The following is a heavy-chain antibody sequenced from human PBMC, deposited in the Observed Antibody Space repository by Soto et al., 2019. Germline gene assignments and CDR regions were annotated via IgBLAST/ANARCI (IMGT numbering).Heavy chain of an antibody. CDR2: IWYDGSNK. Sequence: GGSLRLSCAASGFTFSSYGMHWVRQAPGKGLEWVAVIWYDGSNKYYADSVKGRFTISRDNSKNTLYLQINSLRAEDTDVYYCARERDEPQQWRHAFDIWGQGTMVTVSS. J-gene: IGHJ3*02. V-gene: IGHV3-33*01. D-gene: IGHD6-19*01. CDR3: ARERDEPQQWRHAFDI. CDR1: GFTFSSYG.